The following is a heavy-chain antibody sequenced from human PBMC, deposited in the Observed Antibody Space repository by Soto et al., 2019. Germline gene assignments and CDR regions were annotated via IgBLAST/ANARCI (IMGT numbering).Heavy chain of an antibody. CDR2: ISSSSSTI. CDR3: ASRDYDFIGYYGMDV. J-gene: IGHJ6*02. D-gene: IGHD3-3*01. V-gene: IGHV3-48*02. Sequence: LRLSCAASGFTFNSYSMNWVRQAPGKGLEWVSYISSSSSTIYYADSVKGRFTISRDNAKNSLYLQMNSLRDEDTAVYYCASRDYDFIGYYGMDVWGQGTTVTVSS. CDR1: GFTFNSYS.